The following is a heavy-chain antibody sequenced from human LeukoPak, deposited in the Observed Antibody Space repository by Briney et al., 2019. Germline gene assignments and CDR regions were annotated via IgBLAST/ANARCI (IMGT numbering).Heavy chain of an antibody. CDR2: INHSGST. V-gene: IGHV4-34*01. D-gene: IGHD1-26*01. J-gene: IGHJ4*02. CDR3: ARGTGIVGATPFDY. CDR1: GGSFSGYY. Sequence: NPSETLSLTCAVYGGSFSGYYWSWIRQPPGKGLEWIGEINHSGSTNYNPSLKSRVTISVDTSKNQFSLKLSSVTAADTAVYYCARGTGIVGATPFDYWGQGTLVTGSS.